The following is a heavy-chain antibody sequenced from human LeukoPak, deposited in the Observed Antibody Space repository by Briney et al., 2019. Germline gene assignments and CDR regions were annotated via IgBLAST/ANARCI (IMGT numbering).Heavy chain of an antibody. Sequence: PGGSLRLSCAASGFTFSSYGMSWVRQAPGKGLEWVSVIYSGGSTYYADSAKGRFTISRDNSKNTLYLQMNSLRAEDTALYYCARELGYQLLMANNWFDPWGQGTLVTVSS. D-gene: IGHD2-2*01. CDR3: ARELGYQLLMANNWFDP. CDR2: IYSGGST. V-gene: IGHV3-66*01. CDR1: GFTFSSYG. J-gene: IGHJ5*02.